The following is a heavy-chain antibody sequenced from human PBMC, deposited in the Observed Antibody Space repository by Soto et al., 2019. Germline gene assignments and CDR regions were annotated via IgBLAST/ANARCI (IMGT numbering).Heavy chain of an antibody. J-gene: IGHJ4*02. V-gene: IGHV4-61*08. CDR2: VYYRGTT. CDR1: GASLTSGVYY. D-gene: IGHD1-1*01. Sequence: QVQLQESGPRLAKPSESLSPTCSVSGASLTSGVYYCSWVRQPPGRQLEWIGSVYYRGTTNYYPTLPGGVTISEDTSTNQVFVTVKSVTAADAAVYFCARANCVRCPFDLWGQGTLVTVSA. CDR3: ARANCVRCPFDL.